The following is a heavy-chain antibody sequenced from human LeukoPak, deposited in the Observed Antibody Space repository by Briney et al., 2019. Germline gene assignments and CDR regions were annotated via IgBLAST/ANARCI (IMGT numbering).Heavy chain of an antibody. J-gene: IGHJ5*02. D-gene: IGHD1-26*01. CDR3: ARGWELLGEGWFDP. V-gene: IGHV1-2*02. CDR2: INPNSGGT. CDR1: GYTFTDYY. Sequence: ASVKVSCKASGYTFTDYYMHWVRQAPGQGLEWMGWINPNSGGTNYAQKFQGRVTMTRDTSISTAYMELSRLRSDDTAVYYCARGWELLGEGWFDPWGQGTLVTVSS.